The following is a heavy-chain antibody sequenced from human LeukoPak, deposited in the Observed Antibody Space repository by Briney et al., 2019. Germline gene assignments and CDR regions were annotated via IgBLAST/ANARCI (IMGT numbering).Heavy chain of an antibody. CDR2: VSSTGGTT. CDR1: GFTFSTYG. J-gene: IGHJ6*03. D-gene: IGHD2-15*01. V-gene: IGHV3-23*01. CDR3: AKNGDRGAFCSGGTCYPYYYMDV. Sequence: PGGSLRLSCAASGFTFSTYGMSWVRQAPGKGLEWVSAVSSTGGTTYYADSVKGRFTISRDNSKNTLFLQINSLRAEDTAVYYCAKNGDRGAFCSGGTCYPYYYMDVWGKGTTVTISS.